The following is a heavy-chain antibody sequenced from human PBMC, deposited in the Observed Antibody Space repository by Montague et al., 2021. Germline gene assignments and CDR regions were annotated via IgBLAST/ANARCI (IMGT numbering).Heavy chain of an antibody. CDR2: ITYTGNT. CDR3: ARLDIVLIYWGFDY. V-gene: IGHV4-39*01. D-gene: IGHD2-8*01. J-gene: IGHJ4*02. CDR1: GGSISSSNYH. Sequence: SETLSLTCIVSGGSISSSNYHWGWIRQPPGKGLEWTGGITYTGNTYYNPSLKSRVTMSVETSRNQFSLKLTSVTAADTAVYYCARLDIVLIYWGFDYWGQGTLVTVSS.